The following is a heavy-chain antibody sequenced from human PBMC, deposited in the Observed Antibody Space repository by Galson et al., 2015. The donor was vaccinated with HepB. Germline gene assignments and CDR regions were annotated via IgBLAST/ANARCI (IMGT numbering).Heavy chain of an antibody. CDR2: INAGNGNT. J-gene: IGHJ6*02. V-gene: IGHV1-3*01. D-gene: IGHD3-22*01. CDR1: GYTFTTYA. CDR3: VREGPGYYDSGMDV. Sequence: SVKVSCKPSGYTFTTYAIHWVRQAPGQRLEWMGWINAGNGNTKYSQKLQGRVTITRVTSASTVYMELSSLRSEDTAVYYCVREGPGYYDSGMDVWGQGTTVTVSS.